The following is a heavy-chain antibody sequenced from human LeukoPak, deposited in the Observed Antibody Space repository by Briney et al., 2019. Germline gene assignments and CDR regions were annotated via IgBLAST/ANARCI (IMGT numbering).Heavy chain of an antibody. J-gene: IGHJ4*02. CDR3: ARYFSSGWYFFDY. CDR2: IYTSGST. V-gene: IGHV4-4*07. CDR1: GGSISSYY. D-gene: IGHD6-19*01. Sequence: SETLSLTCTVSGGSISSYYWSWIRQPAGKGLEWIGRIYTSGSTNYNPSLQSRVTISVDTSKNQFSLKLSSVTAADTAVYYCARYFSSGWYFFDYWGQGTLVTVSS.